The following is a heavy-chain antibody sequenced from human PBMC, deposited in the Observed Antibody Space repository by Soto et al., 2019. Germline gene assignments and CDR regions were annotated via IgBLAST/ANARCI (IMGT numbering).Heavy chain of an antibody. J-gene: IGHJ4*02. V-gene: IGHV3-21*01. D-gene: IGHD3-10*01. CDR3: ARDISGSGFSDY. Sequence: GGSLRLSCAASGFTFSSYSMNWVRQAPGKGLEWVSSISSSSSYIYYADSVKGRFTISRDNAKNSLYLQMNSLRAEDTAVYYCARDISGSGFSDYWGQGTLVTVSS. CDR2: ISSSSSYI. CDR1: GFTFSSYS.